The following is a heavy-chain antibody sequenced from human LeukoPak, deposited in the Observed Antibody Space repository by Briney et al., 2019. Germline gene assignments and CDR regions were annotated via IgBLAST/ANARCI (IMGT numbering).Heavy chain of an antibody. D-gene: IGHD3-3*01. CDR2: ILPIFGTT. CDR3: AREATIFGVVIITYYFDY. V-gene: IGHV1-69*05. CDR1: GSTFSIYT. J-gene: IGHJ4*02. Sequence: PVKVSRQDSGSTFSIYTISWVSQAPGNGLERMGCILPIFGTTNYTQKLQGRDTISTDESASTAYMELNSMRPEDTAVYDCAREATIFGVVIITYYFDYSGQGTLVTVCS.